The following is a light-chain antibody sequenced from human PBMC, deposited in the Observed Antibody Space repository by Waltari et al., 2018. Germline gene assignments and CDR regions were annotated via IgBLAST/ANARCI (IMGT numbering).Light chain of an antibody. CDR2: GAS. V-gene: IGKV3-15*01. J-gene: IGKJ1*01. Sequence: EIVMTQSPATLSVSPGESATLSCRASQSVGIYLAWYQHKPGQVPRLFIYGASTRATGFPARFSGSGSGTEFTLTISSLQSEDFAVYYCHQYNNWPRTFGQGTKVEIK. CDR1: QSVGIY. CDR3: HQYNNWPRT.